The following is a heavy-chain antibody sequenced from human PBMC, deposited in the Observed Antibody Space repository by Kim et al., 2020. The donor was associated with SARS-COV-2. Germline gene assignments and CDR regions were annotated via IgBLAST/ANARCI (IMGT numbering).Heavy chain of an antibody. J-gene: IGHJ5*02. V-gene: IGHV4-59*01. CDR2: IYYSGST. D-gene: IGHD5-12*01. CDR3: ARVTEMATGRSWFDP. CDR1: GVSISSYY. Sequence: SETLSLTCTVSGVSISSYYWSWIRQPPGKGLEWIGYIYYSGSTTYNPSLKSRVTISVDTSKNQFSLKLSSVTAAETAVYYCARVTEMATGRSWFDPWGQETLVIVSS.